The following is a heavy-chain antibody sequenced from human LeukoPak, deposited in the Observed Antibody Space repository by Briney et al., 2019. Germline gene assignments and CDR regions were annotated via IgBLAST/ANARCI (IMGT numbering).Heavy chain of an antibody. D-gene: IGHD3-22*01. CDR2: ISAYNGNT. V-gene: IGHV1-18*01. CDR1: GYTFTSSG. J-gene: IGHJ4*02. Sequence: ASVKVSCKASGYTFTSSGISWVRQAPGQGLEWMGWISAYNGNTNYAQKLQGRVTMTTDTSTSTAYMELRSLRSDDTAVYYCARDIGYYDSSYFDYWGQGTLVTVSS. CDR3: ARDIGYYDSSYFDY.